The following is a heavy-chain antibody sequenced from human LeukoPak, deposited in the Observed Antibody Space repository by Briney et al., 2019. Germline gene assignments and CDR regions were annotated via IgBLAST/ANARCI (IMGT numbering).Heavy chain of an antibody. CDR1: GFTFSSYS. CDR3: ARELDYYYGMDV. Sequence: GGSLRLSCAASGFTFSSYSMNWVRQAPGKGLEWVSSISSSSSYIYYADSVKGRFTIYRDNAKNSLYLQMNSLRAEDTAVYYCARELDYYYGMDVWGQGTTVTVSS. CDR2: ISSSSSYI. V-gene: IGHV3-21*01. J-gene: IGHJ6*02. D-gene: IGHD3-3*02.